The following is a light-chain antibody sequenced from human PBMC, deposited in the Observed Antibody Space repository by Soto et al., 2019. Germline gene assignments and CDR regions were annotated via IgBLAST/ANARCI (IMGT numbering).Light chain of an antibody. CDR2: GAS. Sequence: IVLTQAPGSLSFSPGDRATLSFRASQSVSSSYLAWYQQKPGQAPRLLIYGASSRATGIPDRFSGSGSGTDFTLTISRLEPEDFAVYHCQQYSSSPLTFGGGTKVDIK. V-gene: IGKV3-20*01. CDR3: QQYSSSPLT. CDR1: QSVSSSY. J-gene: IGKJ4*01.